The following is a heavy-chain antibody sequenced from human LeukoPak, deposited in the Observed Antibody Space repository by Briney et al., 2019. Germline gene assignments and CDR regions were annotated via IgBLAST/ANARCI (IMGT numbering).Heavy chain of an antibody. J-gene: IGHJ4*02. Sequence: PGGSLRLSCAASGFTFSSYSMNWVRQAPGKGLEWVSSISSSSYIYYADSVKGRFTISRDNAKNSLYLQMNGLRVEDTAVYYCVRDKLVGPSRLDHWGQGTLVTVSS. D-gene: IGHD1-26*01. V-gene: IGHV3-21*01. CDR3: VRDKLVGPSRLDH. CDR2: ISSSSYI. CDR1: GFTFSSYS.